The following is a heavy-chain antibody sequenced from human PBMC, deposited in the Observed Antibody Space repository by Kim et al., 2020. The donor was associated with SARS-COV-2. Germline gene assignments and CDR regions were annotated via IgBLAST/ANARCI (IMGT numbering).Heavy chain of an antibody. V-gene: IGHV4-34*01. J-gene: IGHJ4*02. CDR1: GGSFSGYY. Sequence: SETLSLTCAVYGGSFSGYYWSWIRQPPGKGLEWIGEINHSGSTNYNPSLKSRVTISVDTSKNQFSLKLSSATAADTAVYYCASSDSIAVAGKRGYFDYWGQGTLVTVSS. CDR3: ASSDSIAVAGKRGYFDY. D-gene: IGHD6-19*01. CDR2: INHSGST.